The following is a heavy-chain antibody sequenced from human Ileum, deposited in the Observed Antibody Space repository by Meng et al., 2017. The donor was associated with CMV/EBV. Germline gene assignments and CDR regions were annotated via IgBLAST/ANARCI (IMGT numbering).Heavy chain of an antibody. CDR2: IKQDGSEK. V-gene: IGHV3-7*01. Sequence: GESLKISCAASGFTVSSNYMSWVRQAPGKGLEWVANIKQDGSEKYYVDAVKGRFTISRDNAKNSLYLQMNSLRAEDTAVYYCASGKGSYGYYRLLYYYYGMDVWGQGTTVTVSS. D-gene: IGHD3-22*01. J-gene: IGHJ6*02. CDR3: ASGKGSYGYYRLLYYYYGMDV. CDR1: GFTVSSNY.